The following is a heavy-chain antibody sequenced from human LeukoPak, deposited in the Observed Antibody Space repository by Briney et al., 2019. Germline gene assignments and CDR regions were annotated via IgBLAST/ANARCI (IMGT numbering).Heavy chain of an antibody. J-gene: IGHJ4*02. V-gene: IGHV3-7*01. D-gene: IGHD1-14*01. Sequence: GGSLRLSCVASGFTFSSYWMSWVRQAPGKGLEWVANINQDGSEKYDVDSAKGRFTISRDNAKNSLYLQMNSLRVDDTAMYYCARVQGGGFRTADYWGQGTLVTVSS. CDR3: ARVQGGGFRTADY. CDR1: GFTFSSYW. CDR2: INQDGSEK.